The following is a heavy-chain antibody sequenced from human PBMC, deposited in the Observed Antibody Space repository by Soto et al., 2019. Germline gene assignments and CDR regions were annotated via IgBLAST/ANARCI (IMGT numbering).Heavy chain of an antibody. J-gene: IGHJ5*02. Sequence: ASVKVSCKASGYTFTSYGISWVRQAPGQGLEWMGWISAYNGNTNYAQKLQGRVTMTTDTSTSTAYMELRSLRSDDTAVYYCARSYWSGYHQNWFDPWGQGTLVNVSS. CDR1: GYTFTSYG. V-gene: IGHV1-18*01. D-gene: IGHD3-3*01. CDR3: ARSYWSGYHQNWFDP. CDR2: ISAYNGNT.